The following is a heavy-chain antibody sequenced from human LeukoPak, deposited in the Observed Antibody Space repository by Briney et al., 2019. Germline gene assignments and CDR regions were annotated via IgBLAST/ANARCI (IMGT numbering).Heavy chain of an antibody. Sequence: PSQTLSLTCTVSGGSISSGGYYWSWIRQPPGRGLEWIGFISHSGSTYYNPSLKSRVTISVDRSKSQFSLKLSSVTAADTAVYYCARDSVAGSKGGFDYWGQGTLVTVSS. J-gene: IGHJ4*02. V-gene: IGHV4-30-2*01. CDR1: GGSISSGGYY. CDR3: ARDSVAGSKGGFDY. CDR2: ISHSGST. D-gene: IGHD6-19*01.